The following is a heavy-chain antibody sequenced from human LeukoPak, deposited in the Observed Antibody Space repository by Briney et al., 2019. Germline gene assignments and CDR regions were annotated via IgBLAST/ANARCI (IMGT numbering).Heavy chain of an antibody. CDR2: ISSSGSTI. CDR3: ARGLTAYYFDY. CDR1: GFTFSSYE. Sequence: GGSLRLSCSASGFTFSSYEMNWVRQAPGKGLEWVSYISSSGSTIYYADSVKGRFTISRDNAKNSLYLQMNSLRAEDTAVYYCARGLTAYYFDYWGQGTLVTVSS. J-gene: IGHJ4*02. V-gene: IGHV3-48*03.